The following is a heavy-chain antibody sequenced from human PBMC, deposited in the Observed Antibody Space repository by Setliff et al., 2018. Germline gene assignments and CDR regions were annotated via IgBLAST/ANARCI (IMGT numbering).Heavy chain of an antibody. CDR1: GYTFTSYY. CDR3: AKSPHDFWSGRVFFDY. D-gene: IGHD3-3*01. V-gene: IGHV1-46*01. J-gene: IGHJ4*01. Sequence: ASVKVSCKASGYTFTSYYMYWVRQAPGQGFEWMGTINTGGGSASIVDQFQGRVTMTRDTSTSTVYMEFSSLRVEDTAIYYCAKSPHDFWSGRVFFDYWGQGMLVTVSS. CDR2: INTGGGSA.